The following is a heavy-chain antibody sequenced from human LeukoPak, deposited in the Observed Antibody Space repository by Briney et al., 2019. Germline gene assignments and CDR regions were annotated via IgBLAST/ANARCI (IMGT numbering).Heavy chain of an antibody. CDR1: GYTFTSYG. CDR2: ISAYNGNT. D-gene: IGHD5-12*01. J-gene: IGHJ6*03. CDR3: AREVGGYDYKGSYYYYYMDV. V-gene: IGHV1-18*01. Sequence: GASVKVSCKASGYTFTSYGISWVRQAPGQGLEWMGWISAYNGNTNYAQKLQGRVTMTTDTSTSTAYMELRSLRSDDTAVYHCAREVGGYDYKGSYYYYYMDVWGKGTTVTISS.